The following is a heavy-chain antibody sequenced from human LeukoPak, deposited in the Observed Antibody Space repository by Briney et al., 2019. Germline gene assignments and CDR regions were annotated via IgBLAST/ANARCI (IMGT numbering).Heavy chain of an antibody. D-gene: IGHD1-26*01. V-gene: IGHV3-23*01. J-gene: IGHJ4*02. CDR1: GFTFSSYA. Sequence: GGSLRLSCAASGFTFSSYAMTWGRQASGKGLEWVSTLSGGGGSTYYAESVKGRFTISRDNSKNMLYLQMNSLRAEDTAVYYCTRSGSAPSSLDYWGRGTLVTVSS. CDR2: LSGGGGST. CDR3: TRSGSAPSSLDY.